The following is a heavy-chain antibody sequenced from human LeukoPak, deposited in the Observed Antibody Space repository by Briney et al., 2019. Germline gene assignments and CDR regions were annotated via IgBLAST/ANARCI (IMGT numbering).Heavy chain of an antibody. V-gene: IGHV4-59*02. D-gene: IGHD3-10*01. Sequence: SETLSLTCTVSGASVSPYYWSWIRQPPGKGLEWIGYVFYTGSTTYNPSLKSRLTISVDTSESQSSLKLNSVTAADTAVYYCARDLGPSRGFDYWGRGTLVTVSS. CDR3: ARDLGPSRGFDY. CDR2: VFYTGST. CDR1: GASVSPYY. J-gene: IGHJ4*02.